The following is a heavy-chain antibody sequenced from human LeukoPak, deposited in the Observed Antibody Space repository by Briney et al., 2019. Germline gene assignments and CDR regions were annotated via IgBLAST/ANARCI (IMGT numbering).Heavy chain of an antibody. D-gene: IGHD6-13*01. Sequence: PSETLSLTCTVSGGSISSYYWSWIRQPPGKGLEWIGYIYYSGSTNYNPSLKSRVTISVDSSKNQFSLKLSSVTAADTAVYYCARDFSSSWYAGYYFDYWGQGTLVTVSS. CDR1: GGSISSYY. V-gene: IGHV4-59*12. J-gene: IGHJ4*02. CDR2: IYYSGST. CDR3: ARDFSSSWYAGYYFDY.